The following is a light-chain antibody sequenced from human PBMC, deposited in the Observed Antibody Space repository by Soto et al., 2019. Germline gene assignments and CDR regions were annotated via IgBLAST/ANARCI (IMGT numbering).Light chain of an antibody. J-gene: IGKJ1*01. Sequence: EIVMTQSPATLSVSQGERATLSCRASQSVSSNLAWYQQKPGQAPRRLIYGASTRATGIPARFSGSGSGTEFTLTISSLQSEDFAVYYCQQYNNWPPWTFGHGTKVEIK. CDR3: QQYNNWPPWT. CDR2: GAS. CDR1: QSVSSN. V-gene: IGKV3-15*01.